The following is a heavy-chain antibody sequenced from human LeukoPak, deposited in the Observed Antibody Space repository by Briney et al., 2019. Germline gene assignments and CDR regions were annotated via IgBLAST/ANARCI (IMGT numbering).Heavy chain of an antibody. CDR1: GFTFEDYA. J-gene: IGHJ4*02. CDR3: AKAMDTSMIHYFDS. V-gene: IGHV3-43D*04. D-gene: IGHD5-18*01. Sequence: GGSLRLSCAASGFTFEDYAMHWVRQVPGKSLEWVSLIGWDGSSTFYADSVKGRFTISRDNSKNSLFLQMNSRRDEDTALYHCAKAMDTSMIHYFDSWGQGTLVTVSS. CDR2: IGWDGSST.